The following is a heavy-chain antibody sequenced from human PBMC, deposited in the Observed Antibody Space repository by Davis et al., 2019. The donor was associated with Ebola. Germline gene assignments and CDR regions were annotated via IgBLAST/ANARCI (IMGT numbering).Heavy chain of an antibody. Sequence: SVKVSCKASGGTFSSYAISWVRQAPGQGLEWMGRIIPILGIANYAQKFQGWVTMTRDTSISTAYMELSRLRSDDTAVYYCARGRGGHTTVSPMYHTPRYYYYGMDVWGQGTTVTVSS. CDR1: GGTFSSYA. CDR3: ARGRGGHTTVSPMYHTPRYYYYGMDV. CDR2: IIPILGIA. J-gene: IGHJ6*02. V-gene: IGHV1-69*04. D-gene: IGHD4-17*01.